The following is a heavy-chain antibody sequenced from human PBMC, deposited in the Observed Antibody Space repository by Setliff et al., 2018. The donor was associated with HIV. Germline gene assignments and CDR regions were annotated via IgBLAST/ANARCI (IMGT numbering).Heavy chain of an antibody. J-gene: IGHJ5*02. CDR1: GFTFSDYY. V-gene: IGHV3-11*04. CDR2: ISPNGNSM. D-gene: IGHD2-2*01. CDR3: AKDIIPAGLFHDL. Sequence: LSLSCEASGFTFSDYYMTWIRQAPGKGLEWVSYISPNGNSMYYADSVKGRFTISRDNAKNSLYLQMNSLRAEDTALYYCAKDIIPAGLFHDLWGQGTLVTVSS.